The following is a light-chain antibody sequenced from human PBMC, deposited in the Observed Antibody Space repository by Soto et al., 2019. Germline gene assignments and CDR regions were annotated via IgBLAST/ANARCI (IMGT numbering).Light chain of an antibody. J-gene: IGKJ1*01. CDR1: QSVSSSY. V-gene: IGKV3-20*01. CDR3: LQYNIWPPWT. Sequence: EIVLTQSPGTLSLSPGERATLSCRASQSVSSSYLAWYQQKPGQAPRLLIYGASSRATGIPARFSGSGSGTEFTLTISSLQSEDFAIYYCLQYNIWPPWTFGQGTKVDIK. CDR2: GAS.